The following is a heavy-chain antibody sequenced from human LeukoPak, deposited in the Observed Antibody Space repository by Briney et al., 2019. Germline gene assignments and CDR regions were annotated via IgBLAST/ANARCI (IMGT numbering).Heavy chain of an antibody. CDR1: GGSISSYS. CDR3: ARHYLYGDPPAFDI. J-gene: IGHJ3*02. V-gene: IGHV4-59*08. D-gene: IGHD4-17*01. CDR2: MYSRGST. Sequence: SETLSLTCTVSGGSISSYSWSWIRQPPGKGLEWIGYMYSRGSTNDNPSLKSRVTISRDTSKNQLSLRVTSVAAADTAMYYCARHYLYGDPPAFDIWGQGTMVTVSS.